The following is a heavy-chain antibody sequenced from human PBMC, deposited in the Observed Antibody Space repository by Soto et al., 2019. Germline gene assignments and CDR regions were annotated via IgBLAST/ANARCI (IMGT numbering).Heavy chain of an antibody. Sequence: QVQLVQSGAEVKKPGSSVKVSCKASGGTFSSYAISWVRQAPGQGLEWMGGIIPIFGTANYAQKIQGRVTITADESTSTAYMELSSLRSEDTAVYYCAREEGDYGGNNSDWYFDLWGRGTLVTVSS. CDR2: IIPIFGTA. CDR3: AREEGDYGGNNSDWYFDL. J-gene: IGHJ2*01. D-gene: IGHD4-17*01. CDR1: GGTFSSYA. V-gene: IGHV1-69*12.